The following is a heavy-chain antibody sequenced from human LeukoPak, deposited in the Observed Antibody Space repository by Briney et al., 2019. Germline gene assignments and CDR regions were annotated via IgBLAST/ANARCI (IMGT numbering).Heavy chain of an antibody. CDR1: GFTFSSSW. D-gene: IGHD5-18*01. CDR2: VSSDGSSS. J-gene: IGHJ4*02. Sequence: GGSLRLSCEASGFTFSSSWMHWVRQAPGKGLVWVSRVSSDGSSSSYAGPVKGRFTISRDNAKNTLSLQMNSLRAEDTAVYYCARSSGYGYDYWGQGTLVTVSS. CDR3: ARSSGYGYDY. V-gene: IGHV3-74*01.